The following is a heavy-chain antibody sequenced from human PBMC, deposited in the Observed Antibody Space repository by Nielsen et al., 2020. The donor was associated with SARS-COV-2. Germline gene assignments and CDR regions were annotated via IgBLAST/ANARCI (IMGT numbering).Heavy chain of an antibody. CDR3: ATGPPYCTNGVCYINWFDP. J-gene: IGHJ5*02. D-gene: IGHD2-8*01. CDR2: INAGNANT. CDR1: GYTFTSYA. Sequence: ASVKVSCKASGYTFTSYAMHWVRQAPGQRLEWMGWINAGNANTKYSQKFQGRVTITRDTSASTAYMELSSLRSEDTAVYYCATGPPYCTNGVCYINWFDPWGQGTLVTVSS. V-gene: IGHV1-3*01.